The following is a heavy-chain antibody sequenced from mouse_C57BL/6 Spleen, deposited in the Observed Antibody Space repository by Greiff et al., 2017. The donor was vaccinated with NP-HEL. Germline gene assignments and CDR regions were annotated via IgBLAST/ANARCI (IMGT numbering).Heavy chain of an antibody. Sequence: LLESGAELARPGASEKLSCKASGYTFTSYGISWVKQRTGQGLEWIGEIYPRSGNTYYNEKFKGKATLTADKSSSTAYMELRSLTSEDSAVYFCARWGTTVGYYFDYWGQGTTLTVSS. CDR2: IYPRSGNT. J-gene: IGHJ2*01. D-gene: IGHD1-1*01. V-gene: IGHV1-81*01. CDR1: GYTFTSYG. CDR3: ARWGTTVGYYFDY.